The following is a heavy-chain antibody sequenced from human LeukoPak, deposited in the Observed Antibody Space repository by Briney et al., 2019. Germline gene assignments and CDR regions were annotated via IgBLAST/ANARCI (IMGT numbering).Heavy chain of an antibody. D-gene: IGHD6-6*01. Sequence: GGSLRLSCAASGFTFGNAWMSWVRQAPGKGLEWVGRITSKPDGGTTDYSAPVKGRFTISRDDSKNTLYLQMNSLKTEDTAVYYCATVAHSSSLDYWGQGTLLTVSS. CDR2: ITSKPDGGTT. CDR1: GFTFGNAW. CDR3: ATVAHSSSLDY. J-gene: IGHJ4*02. V-gene: IGHV3-15*01.